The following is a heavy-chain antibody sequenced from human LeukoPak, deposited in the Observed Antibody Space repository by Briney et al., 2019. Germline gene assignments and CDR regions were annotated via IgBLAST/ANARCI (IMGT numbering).Heavy chain of an antibody. CDR2: ISGSGGST. Sequence: GGSLRLSCAASGFTFSSYAMSWVRQAPGKGLEWVSAISGSGGSTYYADSVKGRFTISRDNSKNTLYLQMNSLRAEDTAVYYCAAGSSGYYFGSYDYGYWGQGTLVTVSS. V-gene: IGHV3-23*01. J-gene: IGHJ4*02. CDR3: AAGSSGYYFGSYDYGY. CDR1: GFTFSSYA. D-gene: IGHD3-22*01.